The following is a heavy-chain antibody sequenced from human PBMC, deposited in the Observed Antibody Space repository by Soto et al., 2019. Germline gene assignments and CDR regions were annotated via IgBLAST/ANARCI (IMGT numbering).Heavy chain of an antibody. Sequence: WASVKVSCKASGGTFSSYAISWVRQAPGQGLEWMGGIIPIFGTANYAQKFQGRVTITADESTSTAYMELSSLRSEDTAVYYCARGQTRGDTAMAVRADGMDVWGQGTTVTVSS. CDR2: IIPIFGTA. D-gene: IGHD5-18*01. CDR1: GGTFSSYA. CDR3: ARGQTRGDTAMAVRADGMDV. J-gene: IGHJ6*02. V-gene: IGHV1-69*13.